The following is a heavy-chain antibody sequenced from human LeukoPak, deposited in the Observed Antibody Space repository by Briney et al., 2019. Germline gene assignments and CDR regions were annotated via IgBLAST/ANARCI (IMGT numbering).Heavy chain of an antibody. CDR1: GFTFSRYS. Sequence: GGSLRLSCAASGFTFSRYSMNWVRQAPGKGLEWVSYISRSSSTIHYADSVKGRLTISRDNAKNSLYLQMNSLRGEDTAVYYCARDVALSTYHFDSSGLLDYWGQGTLVTVSS. D-gene: IGHD3-22*01. J-gene: IGHJ4*02. CDR2: ISRSSSTI. V-gene: IGHV3-48*04. CDR3: ARDVALSTYHFDSSGLLDY.